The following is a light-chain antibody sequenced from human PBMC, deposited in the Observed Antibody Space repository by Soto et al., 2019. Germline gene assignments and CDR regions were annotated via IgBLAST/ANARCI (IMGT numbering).Light chain of an antibody. CDR3: QQYNNWPL. J-gene: IGKJ5*01. CDR2: GAS. Sequence: IVLTQSPGTLSLSPGERAILSCRASERLSSVYLAWYQQRPGQPPRLLIYGASSRATGIPVRFSGSGSGTEFTLTISSLQSEDFAVYYCQQYNNWPLFGQRTRLEI. V-gene: IGKV3-15*01. CDR1: ERLSSVY.